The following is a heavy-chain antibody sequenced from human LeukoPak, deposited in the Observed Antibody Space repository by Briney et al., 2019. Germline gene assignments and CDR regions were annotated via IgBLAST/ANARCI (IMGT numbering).Heavy chain of an antibody. V-gene: IGHV3-33*01. Sequence: GGSLRLSCAASGFTFSSYGMPWVRQAPGKGLEWVAVIWYDGSNKYYADSVKGRFTISRDNSKNTLYLQMNSLRAEDTAVYYCARDSASYSSSWSSLGYWGQGTLVTVSS. CDR1: GFTFSSYG. J-gene: IGHJ4*02. CDR2: IWYDGSNK. D-gene: IGHD6-13*01. CDR3: ARDSASYSSSWSSLGY.